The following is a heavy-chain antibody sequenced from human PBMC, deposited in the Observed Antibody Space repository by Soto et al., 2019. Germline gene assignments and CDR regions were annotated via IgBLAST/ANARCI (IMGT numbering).Heavy chain of an antibody. CDR2: ISGSGDGT. Sequence: GGSLRLSCAASGFTFSSFALSWVRQAPGKGLEWVSAISGSGDGTDYADPVKGRFTISRDNSKNTLYLQMNSLRAEDMAVYYCAGPGYSSQDYWGQGALVTVSS. CDR3: AGPGYSSQDY. V-gene: IGHV3-23*01. D-gene: IGHD5-18*01. J-gene: IGHJ4*02. CDR1: GFTFSSFA.